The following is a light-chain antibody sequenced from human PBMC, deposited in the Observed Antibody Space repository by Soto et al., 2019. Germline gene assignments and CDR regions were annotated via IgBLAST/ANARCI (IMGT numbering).Light chain of an antibody. CDR2: DAA. V-gene: IGKV1-33*01. CDR3: QQYDSLPLP. J-gene: IGKJ2*01. Sequence: DVQMTQSPSSLSASVGDTVTLTCQASQGVGHYISWYQQKPGKAPDLLIYDAAHLKTGVTSRFGGGGSGTDFTFTISNLQPEDSETYFCQQYDSLPLPFGQGTKVAIK. CDR1: QGVGHY.